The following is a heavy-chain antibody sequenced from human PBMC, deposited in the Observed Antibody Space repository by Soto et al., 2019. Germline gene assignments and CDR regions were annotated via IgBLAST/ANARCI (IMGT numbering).Heavy chain of an antibody. J-gene: IGHJ4*02. D-gene: IGHD2-15*01. CDR3: ARXWPHCSGGSCYQYYFDY. CDR1: GGTFSSYA. V-gene: IGHV1-69*13. Sequence: ASVKVSCKASGGTFSSYAISWVRQAPGQGLEWMGGIIPIFGTANYAQKFQGRVTITADESTSTAYMELSSLRSEDTAVYYCARXWPHCSGGSCYQYYFDYWGPGTLVTVSS. CDR2: IIPIFGTA.